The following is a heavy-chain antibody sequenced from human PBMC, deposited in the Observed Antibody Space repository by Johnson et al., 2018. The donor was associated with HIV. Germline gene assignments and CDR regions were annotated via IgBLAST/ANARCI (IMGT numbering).Heavy chain of an antibody. CDR2: IWYDGSNK. D-gene: IGHD1-26*01. Sequence: QVQLVESGGGLVQPGRSLRLSCAASGFTFSSYGMHLVRQAPGKGLEWVAVIWYDGSNKYYADSVKGRFTISRDNSKNTLYLQMNSLRAEDTAVYYCANSPLSPSGSYPHAPDASVWDIWGQGTMVTVSS. J-gene: IGHJ3*02. V-gene: IGHV3-33*06. CDR3: ANSPLSPSGSYPHAPDASVWDI. CDR1: GFTFSSYG.